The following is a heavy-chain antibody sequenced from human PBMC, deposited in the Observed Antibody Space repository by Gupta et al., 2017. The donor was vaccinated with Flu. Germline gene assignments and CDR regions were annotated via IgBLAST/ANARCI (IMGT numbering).Heavy chain of an antibody. Sequence: QVQLQESGPGLVKPSETLSLTCAVSGYSISSGYYWGWIRQPPGKGLEWIGSIYHSGSTYYNPSLKSRVTISVDTSKNQFSLKLSSVTAADTAVYYCARALVVVTVGPPGYYFDYWGQGTLVTVSS. J-gene: IGHJ4*02. CDR3: ARALVVVTVGPPGYYFDY. D-gene: IGHD2-21*02. CDR1: GYSISSGYY. CDR2: IYHSGST. V-gene: IGHV4-38-2*01.